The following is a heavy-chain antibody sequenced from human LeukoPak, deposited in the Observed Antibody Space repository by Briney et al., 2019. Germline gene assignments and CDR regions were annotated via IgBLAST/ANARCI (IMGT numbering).Heavy chain of an antibody. CDR3: AKDPSASYLYSDY. CDR1: GFTFSSYA. Sequence: PGGSLRLSCAASGFTFSSYAMSWVRQAPGKGLEWVSAISGSGGITYYSDSVKGRFTISRDNSKNTLYLQVNSLRAEDAAVYYCAKDPSASYLYSDYWGQGTLVTVSS. CDR2: ISGSGGIT. D-gene: IGHD1-26*01. V-gene: IGHV3-23*01. J-gene: IGHJ4*02.